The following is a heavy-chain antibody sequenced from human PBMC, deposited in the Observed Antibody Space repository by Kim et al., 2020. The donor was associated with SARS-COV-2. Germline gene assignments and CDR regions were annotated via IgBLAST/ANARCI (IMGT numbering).Heavy chain of an antibody. D-gene: IGHD6-19*01. Sequence: SETLSLTCTVSGGSISSSSYYWGWIRQPPGKGLEWIGSIYYSGSTYYNPSLKSRVTISVDTSKNQFSLKLSSVTASDTAVYYCASTPVAPHGGLDAFDIWGQGTMVTVSS. J-gene: IGHJ3*02. CDR1: GGSISSSSYY. CDR2: IYYSGST. V-gene: IGHV4-39*07. CDR3: ASTPVAPHGGLDAFDI.